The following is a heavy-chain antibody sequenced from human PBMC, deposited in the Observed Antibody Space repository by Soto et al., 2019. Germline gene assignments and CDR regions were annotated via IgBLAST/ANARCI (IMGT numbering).Heavy chain of an antibody. J-gene: IGHJ4*02. Sequence: GSLRLSCAASGFTFSSYAMSWVRQAPVKGLEWVSAISGSGGSTYYADSVKGRFTISRDNSKNTLYLQMNSLRAEDTAVYYCAKGARGYYDFWSDPIRAGDFDYWGQGTLVTVSS. CDR3: AKGARGYYDFWSDPIRAGDFDY. D-gene: IGHD3-3*01. CDR2: ISGSGGST. V-gene: IGHV3-23*01. CDR1: GFTFSSYA.